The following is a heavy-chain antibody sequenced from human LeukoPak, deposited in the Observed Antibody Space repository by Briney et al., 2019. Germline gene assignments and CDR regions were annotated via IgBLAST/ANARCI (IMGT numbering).Heavy chain of an antibody. CDR3: ARPLGPYDSSGSYLDAFDI. D-gene: IGHD3-22*01. J-gene: IGHJ3*02. CDR2: ISSSSRYI. Sequence: PGGSLRLSCAASGFTFSNAWMSWVRQAPGKGLEWVSSISSSSRYIYYADSVKGRFTISRDNAKKSLYLQMNSLRAEDTAVYYCARPLGPYDSSGSYLDAFDIWGPGTMVTVSS. CDR1: GFTFSNAW. V-gene: IGHV3-21*01.